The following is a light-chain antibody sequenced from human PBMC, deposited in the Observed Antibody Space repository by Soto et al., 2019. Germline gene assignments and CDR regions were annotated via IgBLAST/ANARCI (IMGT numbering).Light chain of an antibody. CDR1: QSVLYSSNNKNY. CDR2: WAS. J-gene: IGKJ1*01. Sequence: DIVMTQSPDSLAVSLGARATINCKSSQSVLYSSNNKNYLAWYQQKPGQPPKLLIYWASTRESGVPDRFSGSGAGTDFTLTICSLQAEDVAVYYCQQYYTTPRTFSQGTKVYIK. V-gene: IGKV4-1*01. CDR3: QQYYTTPRT.